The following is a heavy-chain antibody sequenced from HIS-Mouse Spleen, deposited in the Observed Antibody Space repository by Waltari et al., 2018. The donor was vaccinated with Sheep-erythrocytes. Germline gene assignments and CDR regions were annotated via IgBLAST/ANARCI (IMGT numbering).Heavy chain of an antibody. CDR3: ALSLDLAGAFDI. D-gene: IGHD6-19*01. J-gene: IGHJ3*02. CDR2: INHSGST. CDR1: GGSFSGYY. V-gene: IGHV4-34*01. Sequence: QVQLQQWGAGLLKPSETLSLTCAVYGGSFSGYYWSWIRQPPGKGLEWIGEINHSGSTNYTPALYSRVTISVDTSKIQFSLKLSSVTAADTAVYDWALSLDLAGAFDIWGQGTMVTVSS.